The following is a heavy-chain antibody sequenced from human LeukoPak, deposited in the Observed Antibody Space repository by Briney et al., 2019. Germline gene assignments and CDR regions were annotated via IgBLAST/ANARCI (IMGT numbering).Heavy chain of an antibody. CDR2: IYYSGST. J-gene: IGHJ5*02. D-gene: IGHD2-15*01. V-gene: IGHV4-59*12. Sequence: SETLSLTCTVSGGSISSYYWSWIRQPPGKGLEWIGYIYYSGSTNYNPSLKSRVTISVDTSKNQFSLKLSSVTAADTAVYYCARTDCSGGSCYSYQNWFDPWGQGTWSPSPQ. CDR1: GGSISSYY. CDR3: ARTDCSGGSCYSYQNWFDP.